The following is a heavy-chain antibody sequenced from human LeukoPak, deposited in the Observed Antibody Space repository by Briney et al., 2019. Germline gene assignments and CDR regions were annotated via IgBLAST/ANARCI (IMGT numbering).Heavy chain of an antibody. CDR2: INHSGST. CDR1: GFTFSNAW. Sequence: PGGSLRLSCAASGFTFSNAWMSWVRQAPGKGLEWIGEINHSGSTNYNPSLKSRVTISVDTSKNQFSLKLSSVTAADTAVYYCARRPIVVVLPPETRRYGSGSGYDYWGQGTLVTVSS. J-gene: IGHJ4*02. V-gene: IGHV4-34*01. CDR3: ARRPIVVVLPPETRRYGSGSGYDY. D-gene: IGHD3-10*01.